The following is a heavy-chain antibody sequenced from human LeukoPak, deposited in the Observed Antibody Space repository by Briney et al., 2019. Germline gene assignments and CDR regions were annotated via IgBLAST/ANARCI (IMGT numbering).Heavy chain of an antibody. Sequence: QSGGSLRLSCAASGFTFSSYGMHWVRQAPGKGLEWVAVIWYDGSNKYYADSVKGRFTISRDNSKNTLYLQMNSLRAEDTAVYYCARYGSRSNWRSIDYWGQGTLVTVSS. CDR2: IWYDGSNK. J-gene: IGHJ4*02. V-gene: IGHV3-33*01. D-gene: IGHD3-10*01. CDR3: ARYGSRSNWRSIDY. CDR1: GFTFSSYG.